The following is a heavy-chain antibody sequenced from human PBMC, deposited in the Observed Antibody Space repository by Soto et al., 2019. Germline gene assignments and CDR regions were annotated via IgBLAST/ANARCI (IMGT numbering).Heavy chain of an antibody. CDR3: AKELHTSSGWSQVIY. J-gene: IGHJ4*02. D-gene: IGHD6-19*01. Sequence: GGSLRLSCAASGFTFSSYDMHWVRQATGKGLEWVSAIGTAGDTYYPGSVKGRFTISRENAKNSLYLQMNSLRAGDTAVYYCAKELHTSSGWSQVIYWGQGTLVTVSS. CDR1: GFTFSSYD. V-gene: IGHV3-13*01. CDR2: IGTAGDT.